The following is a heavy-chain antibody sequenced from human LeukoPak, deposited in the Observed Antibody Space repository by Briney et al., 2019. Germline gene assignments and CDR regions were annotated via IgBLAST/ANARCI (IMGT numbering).Heavy chain of an antibody. CDR1: GYTFTSYT. V-gene: IGHV7-4-1*02. CDR3: ARGANVGYDFWSGYYLDY. CDR2: INTNTGNP. D-gene: IGHD3-3*01. J-gene: IGHJ4*02. Sequence: ASVKVPCKASGYTFTSYTMNWVRQAPGQGLEWMGWINTNTGNPTYAQGFTGRFVFSLDTSVSTAYLQISSLKAEDTAVYYCARGANVGYDFWSGYYLDYWGQGTLVTVSS.